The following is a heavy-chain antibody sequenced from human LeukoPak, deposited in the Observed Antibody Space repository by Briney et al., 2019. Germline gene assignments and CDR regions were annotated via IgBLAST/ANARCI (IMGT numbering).Heavy chain of an antibody. J-gene: IGHJ4*02. CDR2: IKQDGSEK. CDR1: GFTFSSYW. V-gene: IGHV3-7*03. CDR3: AREVPTQLERQYYFDY. Sequence: GGSLRLSCAASGFTFSSYWMSWVRQAPGKGLEWVANIKQDGSEKYYVDSVKGRFTNSRDNAKNSLYLQMNSLRAEDTAVYYCAREVPTQLERQYYFDYWGQGTLVTVSS. D-gene: IGHD1-1*01.